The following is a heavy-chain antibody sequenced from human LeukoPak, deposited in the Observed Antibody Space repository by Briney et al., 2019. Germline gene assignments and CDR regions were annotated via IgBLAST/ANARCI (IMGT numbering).Heavy chain of an antibody. CDR3: AKTTIAAHTPYYFDY. D-gene: IGHD6-6*01. CDR2: IGTIGDT. V-gene: IGHV3-13*04. J-gene: IGHJ4*02. CDR1: GFTFSNGD. Sequence: GGSLRLSCAASGFTFSNGDMHWVRQATGKGPEWVSAIGTIGDTYYSDSVKGRFTISRENAKNSLYLQMNSLRAGDTAVYYCAKTTIAAHTPYYFDYWGQGTLVTVSS.